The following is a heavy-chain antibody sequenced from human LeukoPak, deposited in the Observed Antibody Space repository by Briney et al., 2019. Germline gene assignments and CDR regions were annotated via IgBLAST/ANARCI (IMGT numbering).Heavy chain of an antibody. CDR1: GYTFTGYF. CDR3: ARGGRYCSSTICYFDY. V-gene: IGHV1-2*02. J-gene: IGHJ4*02. D-gene: IGHD2-2*01. CDR2: INPSSGGT. Sequence: ASVKVSCKASGYTFTGYFMHWVRQAPGQGLQWMGWINPSSGGTDYAQKFQGRVTMTRDTSISTAYMELSRLRSDDTAVYYCARGGRYCSSTICYFDYWGQGTLVTVSS.